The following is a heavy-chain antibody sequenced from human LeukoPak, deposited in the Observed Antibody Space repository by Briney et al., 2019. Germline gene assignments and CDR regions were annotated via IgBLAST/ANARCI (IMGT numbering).Heavy chain of an antibody. CDR3: ARWYYYDSSGAVDY. V-gene: IGHV4-59*01. Sequence: PSESLSLTCTVSGGSISSYYWRWIRQPPGKGLEWIGYISEAGSTNYNPSLKSRVTTSVDTSKNQSSLKLSSVTAADTAVYYCARWYYYDSSGAVDYWGQGTLVTVSS. CDR1: GGSISSYY. D-gene: IGHD3-22*01. J-gene: IGHJ4*02. CDR2: ISEAGST.